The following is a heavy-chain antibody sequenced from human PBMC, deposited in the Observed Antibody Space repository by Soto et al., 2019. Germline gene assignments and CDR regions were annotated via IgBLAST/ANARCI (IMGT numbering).Heavy chain of an antibody. CDR3: AKFLKTARLFDY. CDR2: ISGSGGRT. J-gene: IGHJ4*02. V-gene: IGHV3-23*01. CDR1: GFTFSNNA. Sequence: GGSLRLSCAASGFTFSNNAMSWVRQAPGKGLEWVSAISGSGGRTYCADSVKGRFTISRDNSKNTLHLQMNSLRAEDTAVYYCAKFLKTARLFDYWGQGTLVTVSS. D-gene: IGHD6-6*01.